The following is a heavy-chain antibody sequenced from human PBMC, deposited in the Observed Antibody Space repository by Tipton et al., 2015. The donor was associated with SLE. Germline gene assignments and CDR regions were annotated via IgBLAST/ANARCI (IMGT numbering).Heavy chain of an antibody. CDR3: AKGGGWSQPYYYGMDV. J-gene: IGHJ6*02. Sequence: SLRLSCVASGFPFSSYVLSWVRQAPGKGLEWVSAISGSGGSTYYADSVKGRFTISRDNSKNTLYLQMNSLRAEDTAVYYCAKGGGWSQPYYYGMDVWGQGTTVTVSS. V-gene: IGHV3-23*01. CDR1: GFPFSSYV. CDR2: ISGSGGST. D-gene: IGHD2-15*01.